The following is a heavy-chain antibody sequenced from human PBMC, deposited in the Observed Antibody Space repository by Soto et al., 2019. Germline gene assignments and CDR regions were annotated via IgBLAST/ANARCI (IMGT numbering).Heavy chain of an antibody. CDR1: GGTFSSYA. CDR2: IIPIFGTA. Sequence: ASVKVSCKASGGTFSSYAISWVRQAPGQGLEWMGGIIPIFGTANYAQKFQGGVTITADESTSTAYMELSSLRSEDTAVYYCASSGIQLWLHIDYWGQGTLVTVSS. J-gene: IGHJ4*02. V-gene: IGHV1-69*13. CDR3: ASSGIQLWLHIDY. D-gene: IGHD5-18*01.